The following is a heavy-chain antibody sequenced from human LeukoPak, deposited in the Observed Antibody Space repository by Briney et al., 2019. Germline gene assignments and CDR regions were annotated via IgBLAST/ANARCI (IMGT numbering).Heavy chain of an antibody. J-gene: IGHJ4*02. CDR1: GGSFSGYY. V-gene: IGHV4-34*01. CDR2: INHSGST. D-gene: IGHD6-19*01. CDR3: ARDPGYSSGWEFDY. Sequence: SETLSLTCAVYGGSFSGYYWSWIRQPPGKGLEWIGEINHSGSTNYNPSLKSRVTISVDTSKNQFSLKLSSVTAADTAVYYCARDPGYSSGWEFDYWGQGTLVTVSS.